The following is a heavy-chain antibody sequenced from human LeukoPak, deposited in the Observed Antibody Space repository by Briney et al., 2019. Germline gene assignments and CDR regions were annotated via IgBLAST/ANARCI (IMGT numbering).Heavy chain of an antibody. J-gene: IGHJ4*02. D-gene: IGHD5-24*01. Sequence: ASVKVSCKGSGYTFTSYGISWVRQAPGQGLEWMGGIIPILGTANYAQKFQGRVTITADESTSTAYMELSSLRSEDAAVYYCARGGSRMATISVADYWGQGTLVTVSS. CDR3: ARGGSRMATISVADY. CDR1: GYTFTSYG. CDR2: IIPILGTA. V-gene: IGHV1-69*13.